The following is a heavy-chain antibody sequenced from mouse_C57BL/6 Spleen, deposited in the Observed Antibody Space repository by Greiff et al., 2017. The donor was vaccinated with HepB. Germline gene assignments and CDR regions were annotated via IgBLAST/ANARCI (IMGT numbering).Heavy chain of an antibody. CDR2: INPSSGYT. D-gene: IGHD2-3*01. J-gene: IGHJ2*01. CDR3: AREDPGDGYYFDY. CDR1: GYTFTSYW. V-gene: IGHV1-7*01. Sequence: QVQLQQSGAELAKPGASVKLSCKASGYTFTSYWMHWVKQRPGQGLEWIGYINPSSGYTKYNQKFKDKATLTADKSSSTAYMQLSSLTYEDSAVYYCAREDPGDGYYFDYWGQGTTLTVSS.